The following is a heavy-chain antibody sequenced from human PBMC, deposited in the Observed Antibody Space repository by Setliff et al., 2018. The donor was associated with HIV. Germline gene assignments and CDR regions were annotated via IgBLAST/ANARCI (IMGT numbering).Heavy chain of an antibody. V-gene: IGHV4-4*02. D-gene: IGHD3-10*01. Sequence: PSETLSLTCTFSGGSISSSHWWSWVRQPPGKGLEWIGEISHTGSTNYNPSLRSRVTMSVDKSMSQFSLKLSSVTAADTAVYYCARGIYYTSGTYYSYFDYWGQGTLVTVSS. J-gene: IGHJ4*02. CDR3: ARGIYYTSGTYYSYFDY. CDR2: ISHTGST. CDR1: GGSISSSHW.